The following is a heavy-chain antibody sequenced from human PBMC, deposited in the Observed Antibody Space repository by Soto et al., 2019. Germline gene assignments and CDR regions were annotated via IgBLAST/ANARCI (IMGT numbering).Heavy chain of an antibody. CDR2: INYSGST. J-gene: IGHJ4*02. D-gene: IGHD6-19*01. CDR3: ARGSLAVADPIDY. Sequence: PSETLSLTCTVSGASISSYYWSWIRQPPGEGLEWIGEINYSGSTNYNPSLKSRVTISVDTSKNQFSLKLSSVTAADTAVYYCARGSLAVADPIDYWGQGTLVTVSS. V-gene: IGHV4-59*12. CDR1: GASISSYY.